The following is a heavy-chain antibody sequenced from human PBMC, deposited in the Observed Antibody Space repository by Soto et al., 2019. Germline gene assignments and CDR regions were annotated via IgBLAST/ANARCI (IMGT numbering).Heavy chain of an antibody. CDR3: ASCSSTSCYYYYYGMDV. V-gene: IGHV1-69*13. CDR1: GGTFSSYA. Sequence: SVKVSCKASGGTFSSYAISWVRQAPGQGLEWMGGIIPIFGTANYAQKFQGRVTITADESTSTAYMELSSLRSEDTAVYYCASCSSTSCYYYYYGMDVWGEGTTGTVSS. J-gene: IGHJ6*04. D-gene: IGHD2-2*01. CDR2: IIPIFGTA.